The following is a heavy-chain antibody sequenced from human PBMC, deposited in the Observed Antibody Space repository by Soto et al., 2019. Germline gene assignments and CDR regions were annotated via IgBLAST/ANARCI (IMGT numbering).Heavy chain of an antibody. Sequence: SGPTLVNPTQTLTLTCTFSGFSLSTGKMSVSWIRQPPGKALEWLARIDWDDDKFYNTSLKTRLTISKDTSKNQVVLTMTDMDPVDTATYYCARAVGASYYFDYWGQGTLVTVSS. V-gene: IGHV2-70*17. CDR3: ARAVGASYYFDY. J-gene: IGHJ4*02. CDR1: GFSLSTGKMS. CDR2: IDWDDDK. D-gene: IGHD1-26*01.